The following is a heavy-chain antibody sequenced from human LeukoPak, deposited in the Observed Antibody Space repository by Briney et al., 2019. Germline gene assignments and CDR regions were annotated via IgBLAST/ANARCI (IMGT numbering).Heavy chain of an antibody. V-gene: IGHV3-21*01. CDR2: ISSTGTYK. CDR1: GFTFTSYT. Sequence: GGSLRLSCAASGFTFTSYTMNWVRQAPGKGLGWVSSISSTGTYKYYADSVKGRFTISRDNAKNSLYLQMNSLRAEDTAVYYCARGGPGNYYYYMDVCGKGTTVTVS. D-gene: IGHD3-10*01. CDR3: ARGGPGNYYYYMDV. J-gene: IGHJ6*03.